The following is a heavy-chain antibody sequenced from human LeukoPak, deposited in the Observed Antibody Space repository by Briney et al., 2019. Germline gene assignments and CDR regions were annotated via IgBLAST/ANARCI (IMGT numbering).Heavy chain of an antibody. J-gene: IGHJ4*02. Sequence: ASVKVSCKASGYSFTSYYLYWVRQAPGQGLEWMGIMNPSSGSTTYAQQFQGRVTMTRDTSTSTVYMEPSSLRSEDTAVYYCARGDGDGYNSLDYWGQGTLVTVSS. D-gene: IGHD5-24*01. V-gene: IGHV1-46*01. CDR1: GYSFTSYY. CDR2: MNPSSGST. CDR3: ARGDGDGYNSLDY.